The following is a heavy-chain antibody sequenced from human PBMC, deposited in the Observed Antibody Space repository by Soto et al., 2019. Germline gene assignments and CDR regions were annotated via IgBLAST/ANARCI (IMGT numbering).Heavy chain of an antibody. D-gene: IGHD5-18*01. CDR2: IYYSGTT. CDR3: ASNSRGYIFGYDFGS. Sequence: QVRLQESGPGLVKPSETLSLTCTVSGASVNNGSYYWSWIRQSPGKGLEWIGYIYYSGTTTYNPPLKSRFTISVETSKNQLFLKVKSVTAADMAVYYCASNSRGYIFGYDFGSWGQGTQVTVSS. V-gene: IGHV4-61*01. J-gene: IGHJ4*02. CDR1: GASVNNGSYY.